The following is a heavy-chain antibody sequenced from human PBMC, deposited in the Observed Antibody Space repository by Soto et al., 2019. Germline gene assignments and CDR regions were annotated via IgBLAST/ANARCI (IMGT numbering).Heavy chain of an antibody. V-gene: IGHV4-59*01. CDR2: IYYSGST. CDR1: GGSISSYY. J-gene: IGHJ4*02. CDR3: ARAYDFWNGYYSPQYYFDF. Sequence: SETLSLTCTVSGGSISSYYWSWIRQPPGKGLEWIGYIYYSGSTNYNPSLKSRVTISVDTSKNQFSLKLSSVTAADTAVYYCARAYDFWNGYYSPQYYFDFWGQGTLVTVSS. D-gene: IGHD3-3*01.